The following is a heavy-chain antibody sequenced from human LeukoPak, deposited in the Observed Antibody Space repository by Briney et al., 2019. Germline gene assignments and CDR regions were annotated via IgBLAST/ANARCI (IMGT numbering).Heavy chain of an antibody. CDR1: GFTFSDYY. CDR3: ARERYSSSRSQIDAFDI. V-gene: IGHV3-11*01. Sequence: GGSLRLSCAVSGFTFSDYYMSWIRQAPGKGLEWVSYISSSGSTIYYADSVKGRFTISRDNAKNSLYLQMNSLRAEDTAVYYCARERYSSSRSQIDAFDIWGQGTMVTVSS. CDR2: ISSSGSTI. J-gene: IGHJ3*02. D-gene: IGHD6-13*01.